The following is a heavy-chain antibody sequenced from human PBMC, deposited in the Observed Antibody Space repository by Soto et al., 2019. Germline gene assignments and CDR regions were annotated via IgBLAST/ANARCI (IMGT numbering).Heavy chain of an antibody. D-gene: IGHD3-9*01. V-gene: IGHV1-18*01. J-gene: IGHJ4*02. CDR3: ARDTMTGYLQFDY. CDR1: GYTFTNYG. CDR2: INANNGNT. Sequence: QVQLVQSGAEVKKPGASVKVSCRASGYTFTNYGISWVRQAPGQGLEWIGWINANNGNTNYAQTLQGRVTMTTDTSTSTAYMELRSLRSDDTAVYYCARDTMTGYLQFDYWGQGTLVTVSS.